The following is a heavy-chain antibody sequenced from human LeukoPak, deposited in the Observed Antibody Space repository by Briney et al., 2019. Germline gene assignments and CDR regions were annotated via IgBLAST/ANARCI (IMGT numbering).Heavy chain of an antibody. V-gene: IGHV4-59*01. Sequence: SETLSLTCTVSGASISSYYWSWIRQPPGKGLEWIGYIYYSGSTNYNPSLKSRVTISVDTSKNQFSLKLSSVTAADTAVYYCAREGVATLDYWGQGTLVTVSS. CDR1: GASISSYY. J-gene: IGHJ4*02. CDR3: AREGVATLDY. CDR2: IYYSGST. D-gene: IGHD5-12*01.